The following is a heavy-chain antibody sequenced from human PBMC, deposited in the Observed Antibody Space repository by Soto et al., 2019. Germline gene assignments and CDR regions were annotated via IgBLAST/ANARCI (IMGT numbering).Heavy chain of an antibody. CDR2: IYHSGST. Sequence: SETLSLTCAVSGGSISSSNWWSWVRQPPGKGLEWIGEIYHSGSTNYNPSLKSRVTISVDKSKNQFSLKLSSVTAADTAVYYCAREGTYYDSSGYNPVFDYWGQGTLVTVSS. CDR1: GGSISSSNW. CDR3: AREGTYYDSSGYNPVFDY. D-gene: IGHD3-22*01. J-gene: IGHJ4*02. V-gene: IGHV4-4*02.